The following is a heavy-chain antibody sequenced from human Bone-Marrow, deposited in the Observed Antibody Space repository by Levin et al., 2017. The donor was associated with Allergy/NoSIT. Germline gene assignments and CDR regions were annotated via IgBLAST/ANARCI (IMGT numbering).Heavy chain of an antibody. V-gene: IGHV3-74*01. CDR1: GFTLSIYW. CDR3: ARGNFYGLDV. Sequence: HPGGSLRLSCAASGFTLSIYWIHWVRQAPGKGLVWVSGINGDGTATNYADSVKGRFTISRDNAKNTVFLEMNSLRAEDTAVYYCARGNFYGLDVWGQGTTVAVSS. D-gene: IGHD1-7*01. J-gene: IGHJ6*02. CDR2: INGDGTAT.